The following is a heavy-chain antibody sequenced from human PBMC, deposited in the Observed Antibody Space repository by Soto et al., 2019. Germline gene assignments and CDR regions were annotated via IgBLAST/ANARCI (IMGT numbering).Heavy chain of an antibody. J-gene: IGHJ6*03. V-gene: IGHV3-23*01. CDR2: ISGSGGST. Sequence: GGSLRLSCAASGFTFSSYAMSWVRQAPGKGLEWVSAISGSGGSTYYADSVKGRFTISRDNSKNTLYLQMNSLRAEDTAVYYCARDNKANYYYYMDVWGKGTTVTVSS. CDR1: GFTFSSYA. CDR3: ARDNKANYYYYMDV.